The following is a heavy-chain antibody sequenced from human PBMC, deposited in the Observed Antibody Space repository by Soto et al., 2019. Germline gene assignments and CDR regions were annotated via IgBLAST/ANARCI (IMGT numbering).Heavy chain of an antibody. J-gene: IGHJ5*02. V-gene: IGHV1-18*01. Sequence: GASVKVSCKASGYTFTSXGISWVRQAPGQGLEWMGWISAYNGNTNYAQKLQGRVTMTTDTSTSTAYMELRSLRSDDTAVYYCARRYYDSSGYYYAVNWFDPWGQGTLVTVSS. CDR2: ISAYNGNT. CDR1: GYTFTSXG. CDR3: ARRYYDSSGYYYAVNWFDP. D-gene: IGHD3-22*01.